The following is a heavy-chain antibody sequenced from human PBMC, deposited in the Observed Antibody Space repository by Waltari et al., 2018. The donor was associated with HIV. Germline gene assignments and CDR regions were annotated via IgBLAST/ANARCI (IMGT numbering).Heavy chain of an antibody. Sequence: QVQLVQSGAEVKKPGASVKVSCKASGYTFTGYYMHWARQAPGQGLEWMGWINPNGGGTNYAQKFQGRVTMTRETSISTAYMELSRLRSDDTAVYYCARGPPYYYGLGSPGGGWFDPWGQGTLVTVSS. V-gene: IGHV1-2*02. D-gene: IGHD3-10*01. J-gene: IGHJ5*02. CDR2: INPNGGGT. CDR3: ARGPPYYYGLGSPGGGWFDP. CDR1: GYTFTGYY.